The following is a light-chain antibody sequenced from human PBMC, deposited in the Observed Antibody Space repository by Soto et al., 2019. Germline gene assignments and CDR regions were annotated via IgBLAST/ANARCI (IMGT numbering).Light chain of an antibody. V-gene: IGLV1-44*01. Sequence: QSVLTQPPSASGTPGQRVTISCSASTSNIGSNTANWYRQLPGTAPKLLIYSNNQRPSGVPDRFSGSKSGTSASLAISGLQSEDEADYFCATWDDSLNGVVFGGGTKLTVL. CDR1: TSNIGSNT. CDR3: ATWDDSLNGVV. J-gene: IGLJ2*01. CDR2: SNN.